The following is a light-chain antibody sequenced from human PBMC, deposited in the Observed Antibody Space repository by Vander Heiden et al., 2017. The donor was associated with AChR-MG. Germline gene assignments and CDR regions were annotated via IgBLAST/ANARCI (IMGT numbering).Light chain of an antibody. V-gene: IGKV3-11*01. CDR2: DAS. CDR3: HQHSSWPRT. J-gene: IGKJ1*01. Sequence: LSQSPAAVSLTPGATATLTCRGSQSVSNFLAWYQKRPGQGPRLLIYDASSRAAGVPGRFSGSGSGSDFTLTISRLQPDDFAVYYCHQHSSWPRTFGQGTKVEIK. CDR1: QSVSNF.